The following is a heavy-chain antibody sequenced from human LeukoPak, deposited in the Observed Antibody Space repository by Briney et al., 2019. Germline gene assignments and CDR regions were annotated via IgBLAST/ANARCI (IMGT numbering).Heavy chain of an antibody. V-gene: IGHV3-7*02. CDR1: GFTFSSYW. J-gene: IGHJ5*02. D-gene: IGHD6-13*01. CDR3: VRGVGVSRFNYFDP. Sequence: PGGSLRLSCAASGFTFSSYWMSWVRQAPGKGLEWVANIKGDGSDNHYVDSVRGRFTISRDNAKNSLFLQMNSLRDDDTAVYYCVRGVGVSRFNYFDPWGQGTLVIVSS. CDR2: IKGDGSDN.